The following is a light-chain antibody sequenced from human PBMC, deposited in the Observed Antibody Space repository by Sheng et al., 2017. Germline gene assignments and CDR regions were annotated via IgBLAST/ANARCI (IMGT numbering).Light chain of an antibody. CDR1: QDINSW. J-gene: IGKJ4*01. V-gene: IGKV1-12*01. Sequence: DIQLTQSPSSVSASVGDRVTITCRASQDINSWLAWYQQTPGKAPNLLIYAASTLHSGVPSRFSGSGSGTDFTLTISSLQPEDFATYFCQQADSFPPTFGGGTKVEIK. CDR3: QQADSFPPT. CDR2: AAS.